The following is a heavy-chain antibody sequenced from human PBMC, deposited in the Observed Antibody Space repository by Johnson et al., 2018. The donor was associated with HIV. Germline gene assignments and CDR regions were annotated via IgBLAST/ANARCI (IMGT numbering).Heavy chain of an antibody. CDR1: GFTFSSYW. Sequence: VQLVESGGVVVQPGGSLRLSCAASGFTFSSYWMSWVRQAPGKGLEWVANIKQDGSEKYYVDSVKGRFTISRDNSKNTLYLQMNSLRAEDTAVYYCALHLTGDSFDIWGQGTMVTVSS. CDR3: ALHLTGDSFDI. J-gene: IGHJ3*02. CDR2: IKQDGSEK. V-gene: IGHV3-7*05. D-gene: IGHD3-9*01.